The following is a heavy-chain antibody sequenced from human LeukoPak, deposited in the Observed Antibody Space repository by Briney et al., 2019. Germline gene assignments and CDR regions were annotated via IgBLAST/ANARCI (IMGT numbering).Heavy chain of an antibody. CDR3: ARDGSNSGWIDY. D-gene: IGHD6-19*01. CDR1: GFSISNYG. Sequence: PGGSLRLSCAGSGFSISNYGMNWVRQAPGKGLEWLSYIRSDSSTKYYADSVEGRFTISRDNAQNTLYLQMNILRAEDTAVYYCARDGSNSGWIDYWGQGTLVTVSS. CDR2: IRSDSSTK. J-gene: IGHJ4*02. V-gene: IGHV3-48*01.